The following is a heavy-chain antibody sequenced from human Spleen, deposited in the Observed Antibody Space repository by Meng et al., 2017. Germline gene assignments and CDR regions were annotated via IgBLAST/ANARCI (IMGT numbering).Heavy chain of an antibody. CDR1: VGPFSGYF. CDR3: TKNDFYCLGY. V-gene: IGHV4-34*01. D-gene: IGHD2-21*01. CDR2: IYHSGST. Sequence: SETLSLTCAVYVGPFSGYFWSWVRQPPGKGLEWIGEIYHSGSTNYNPSLKSRITISVDKPKNQFSLTLSSVTAADTAVYYCTKNDFYCLGYWGQGTLVTVSS. J-gene: IGHJ4*02.